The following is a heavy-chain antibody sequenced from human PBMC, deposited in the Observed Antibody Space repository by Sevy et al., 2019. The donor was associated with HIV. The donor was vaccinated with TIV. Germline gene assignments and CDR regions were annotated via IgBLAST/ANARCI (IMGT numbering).Heavy chain of an antibody. Sequence: ASVKVSCKASGYSFTSYYIHWVRQAPGQGLEWMGIINPSGGSTTYAQKFQGRVTMTRDTSTRTFSMELSGLRSDDTALYCCARDNPPDYWGLGTLVTVSS. CDR2: INPSGGST. V-gene: IGHV1-46*01. J-gene: IGHJ4*02. CDR1: GYSFTSYY. CDR3: ARDNPPDY.